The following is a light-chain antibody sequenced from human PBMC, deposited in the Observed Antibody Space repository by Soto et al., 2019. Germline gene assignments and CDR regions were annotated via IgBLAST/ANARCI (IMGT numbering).Light chain of an antibody. CDR2: GAS. Sequence: IVLTQSPGTLSLSPGERATLSCRASQSVSSSYLAWYQQKPGQAPRLLIYGASSRATGIPDRFSGSGSGTDFTLTISRLEPEDFVVYYCQQYGTSPFGGGTKVEIK. J-gene: IGKJ4*01. CDR3: QQYGTSP. V-gene: IGKV3-20*01. CDR1: QSVSSSY.